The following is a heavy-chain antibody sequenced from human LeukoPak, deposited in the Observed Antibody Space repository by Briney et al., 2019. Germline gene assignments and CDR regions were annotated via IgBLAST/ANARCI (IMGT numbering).Heavy chain of an antibody. CDR1: GYTFTNYG. Sequence: ASVKVSCKASGYTFTNYGISWVRQAPGQGLEWMGWISAYNGNTNYAQKLQGRVTMTTDTSTSTAYMELRSLRSDDTAVYYCARGHKSRYSQTTLTLSYYYYMDVWGKGTTVTVSS. V-gene: IGHV1-18*01. CDR3: ARGHKSRYSQTTLTLSYYYYMDV. D-gene: IGHD1-14*01. J-gene: IGHJ6*03. CDR2: ISAYNGNT.